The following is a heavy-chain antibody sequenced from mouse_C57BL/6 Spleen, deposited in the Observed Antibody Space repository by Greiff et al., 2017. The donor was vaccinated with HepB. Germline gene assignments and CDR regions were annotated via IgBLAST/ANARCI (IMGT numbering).Heavy chain of an antibody. V-gene: IGHV1-39*01. CDR3: ARPLRRLDYAMDY. J-gene: IGHJ4*01. D-gene: IGHD2-4*01. Sequence: EVQLVESGPELVKPGASVKISCKASGYSFTDYNMNWVKQSNGKSLEWIGVINPNYGTTSYNQKFKGKATLTVDQSSSTAYMQLNSLTSEDSAVYYCARPLRRLDYAMDYWGQGTSVTVSS. CDR2: INPNYGTT. CDR1: GYSFTDYN.